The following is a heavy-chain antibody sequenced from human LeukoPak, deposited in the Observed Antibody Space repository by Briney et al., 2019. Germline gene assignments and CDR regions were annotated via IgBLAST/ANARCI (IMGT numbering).Heavy chain of an antibody. V-gene: IGHV4-59*01. J-gene: IGHJ6*02. CDR1: GGSISSYY. Sequence: PSETLSLTCTVSGGSISSYYWSWIRQPPGKGLEWIGYIYYSGSTNYNPSLKSRVTISVDTSKNQFSLKLSSVTAADTAVYYCASRGATTNADYYGMDVWGQGTTVTVSS. D-gene: IGHD1-26*01. CDR2: IYYSGST. CDR3: ASRGATTNADYYGMDV.